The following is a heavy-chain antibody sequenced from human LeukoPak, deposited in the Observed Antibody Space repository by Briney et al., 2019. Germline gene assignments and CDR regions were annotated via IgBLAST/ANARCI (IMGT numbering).Heavy chain of an antibody. D-gene: IGHD3-3*01. V-gene: IGHV4-34*01. Sequence: PSETLSLTCAVYGGSFSGYYWSWIRQPPGKGLEWIGEINHSGSTNYNPFLKSRVTISVDTSKNQFSLKLSSVTAADTAVYYCARHSDNYDFWSGYLYGMDVWGQGTTVTVTS. J-gene: IGHJ6*02. CDR1: GGSFSGYY. CDR3: ARHSDNYDFWSGYLYGMDV. CDR2: INHSGST.